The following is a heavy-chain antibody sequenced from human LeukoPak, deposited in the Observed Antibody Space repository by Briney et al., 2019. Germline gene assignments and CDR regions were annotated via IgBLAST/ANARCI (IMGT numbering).Heavy chain of an antibody. V-gene: IGHV3-23*01. Sequence: HTGGSLRLSCAASGFTFSNSAMSWVRQAPGKGLERVSTLSGSGITTYYADSVKGRFTISRDNSKNTLYLQMDSLRAEDTAVYYCAKGISSSGWSYFDYCGHGTLVTVSS. CDR1: GFTFSNSA. D-gene: IGHD6-19*01. J-gene: IGHJ4*01. CDR2: LSGSGITT. CDR3: AKGISSSGWSYFDY.